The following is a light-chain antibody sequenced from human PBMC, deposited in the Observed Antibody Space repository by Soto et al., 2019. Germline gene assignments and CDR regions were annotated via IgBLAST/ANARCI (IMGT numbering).Light chain of an antibody. CDR3: QQRGDWPPIT. J-gene: IGKJ5*01. CDR2: KAS. Sequence: DIPVTQSPFTLSGYVGDRVPITWRASQTISSWLAWYQQKPGKAPKLLIYKASTLKSGSGTDFTLTISSLEPEDFAVYYCQQRGDWPPITFGQGTRLEIK. V-gene: IGKV1-5*03. CDR1: QTISSW.